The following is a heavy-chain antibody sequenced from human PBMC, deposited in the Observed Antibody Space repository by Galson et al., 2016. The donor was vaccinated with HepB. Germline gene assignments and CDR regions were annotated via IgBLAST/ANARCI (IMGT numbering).Heavy chain of an antibody. V-gene: IGHV4-31*03. D-gene: IGHD3-16*01. CDR1: GGSISSGGYY. CDR3: ASGGRKGLWGYYFDY. CDR2: IYHTRNA. Sequence: TLSLTCTVSGGSISSGGYYWSWIRQHPGEGLEWIGYIYHTRNAYSNASLHSRVTVSVDTSKNQFLLKLAPLTAADTAVYFCASGGRKGLWGYYFDYWGQGTLVTVSS. J-gene: IGHJ4*02.